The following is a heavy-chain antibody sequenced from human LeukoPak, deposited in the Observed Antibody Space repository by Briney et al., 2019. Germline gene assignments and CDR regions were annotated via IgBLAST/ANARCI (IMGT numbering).Heavy chain of an antibody. D-gene: IGHD3-10*01. CDR3: AGWAKDKQYYFDY. CDR1: GGSISSSSYY. V-gene: IGHV4-39*01. Sequence: SETLSLTCTVSGGSISSSSYYWGWIRQPPGKGLEWIGSIYYSGSTYYNPSLKSRVTISVGTSKNQFSLKLSSVTAADTAVYYCAGWAKDKQYYFDYWGQGTLVTVSS. CDR2: IYYSGST. J-gene: IGHJ4*02.